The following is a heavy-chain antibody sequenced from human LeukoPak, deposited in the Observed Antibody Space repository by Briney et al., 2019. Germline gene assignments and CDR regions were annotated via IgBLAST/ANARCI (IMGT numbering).Heavy chain of an antibody. V-gene: IGHV4-39*01. Sequence: PSETLSLTCTVSGGSISSSSYYWGWIRQPPGKGLEWIGSIYYSGSTYYNPSLKSRVTISVDTSKNQFSLKLSSVTAADTAVYYCARLDTTGTTPEDVWGKGTTVTVSS. D-gene: IGHD1-1*01. J-gene: IGHJ6*04. CDR1: GGSISSSSYY. CDR3: ARLDTTGTTPEDV. CDR2: IYYSGST.